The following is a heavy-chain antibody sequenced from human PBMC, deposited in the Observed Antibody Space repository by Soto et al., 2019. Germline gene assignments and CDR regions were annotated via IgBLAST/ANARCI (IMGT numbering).Heavy chain of an antibody. CDR2: ITITGDTT. D-gene: IGHD2-21*02. V-gene: IGHV3-23*04. CDR1: GFIFTTSD. CDR3: AKGGGGDHGY. Sequence: EVQLVESEGGLVQPGGSLRLSCEASGFIFTTSDMSWVRQAPGKGLEWISSITITGDTTHYADSVKGRFTISRDNSRNTVYLQMNPLRVHQPAVYYCAKGGGGDHGYWGQGTLVAVSS. J-gene: IGHJ4*02.